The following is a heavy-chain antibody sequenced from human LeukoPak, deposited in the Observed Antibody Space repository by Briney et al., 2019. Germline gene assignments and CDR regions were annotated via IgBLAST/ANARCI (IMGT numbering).Heavy chain of an antibody. D-gene: IGHD3-3*01. V-gene: IGHV1-18*01. CDR1: GYTFTSYG. Sequence: ASVKVSCKASGYTFTSYGISWVRQAPGQGLEWMGWISAYNGNTNYAQKLQGRVTMTTDTSTSTAYMELRSLRSDDTAVYYCARGTTIFGVVTIIYYYYMDVWGKGTTVTVSS. CDR3: ARGTTIFGVVTIIYYYYMDV. J-gene: IGHJ6*03. CDR2: ISAYNGNT.